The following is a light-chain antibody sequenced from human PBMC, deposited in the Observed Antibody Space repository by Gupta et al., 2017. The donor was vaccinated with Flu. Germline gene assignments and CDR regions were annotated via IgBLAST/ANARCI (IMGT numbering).Light chain of an antibody. V-gene: IGKV4-1*01. Sequence: SLGERATINCKSSQSGLYSYNNKKYLAWYQQKPGQPPKLLIYWASTRESGVPDRFSGSGSATDFTLTISSLQAEDVAVYFCQQEDRTPLTFGGGTKVEIK. CDR3: QQEDRTPLT. CDR2: WAS. CDR1: QSGLYSYNNKKY. J-gene: IGKJ4*01.